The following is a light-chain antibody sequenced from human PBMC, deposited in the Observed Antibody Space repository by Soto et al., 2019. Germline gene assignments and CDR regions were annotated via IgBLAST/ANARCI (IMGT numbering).Light chain of an antibody. J-gene: IGKJ4*01. Sequence: EIVLTQSPGALSVAPGETLSLSCRASEAINNNFVAWYQQRPGQVPRLLMYGASIRVSGVPDRISGRRSGTGFILNIARVEPEDSAVYFRQQFHLSPLTFGGGTQV. CDR2: GAS. CDR1: EAINNNF. V-gene: IGKV3-20*01. CDR3: QQFHLSPLT.